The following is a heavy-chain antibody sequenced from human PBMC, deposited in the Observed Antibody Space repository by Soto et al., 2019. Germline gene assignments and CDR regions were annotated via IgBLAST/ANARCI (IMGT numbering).Heavy chain of an antibody. CDR2: ISSSSSYI. CDR1: GFTFSSYS. J-gene: IGHJ3*02. Sequence: EVQLVESGGGLVKPGGSLRLSCAASGFTFSSYSMNWVRQAPGKGLEWVSSISSSSSYIYYADSVKGRFTISRDNAKNSLYLQMNSLRAEDTAVYYCAAGYDSSGQDAFDIWGQGTMVTVSS. V-gene: IGHV3-21*01. CDR3: AAGYDSSGQDAFDI. D-gene: IGHD3-22*01.